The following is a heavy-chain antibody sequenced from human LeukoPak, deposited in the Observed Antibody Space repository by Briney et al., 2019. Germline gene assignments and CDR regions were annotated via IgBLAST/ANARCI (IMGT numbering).Heavy chain of an antibody. Sequence: KFQGRVTITRDTSASTAYMELSSLRSEDTAVYYCARDSGGSDPFDYWGQGTLVTVSP. J-gene: IGHJ4*02. CDR3: ARDSGGSDPFDY. D-gene: IGHD3-16*02. V-gene: IGHV1-3*01.